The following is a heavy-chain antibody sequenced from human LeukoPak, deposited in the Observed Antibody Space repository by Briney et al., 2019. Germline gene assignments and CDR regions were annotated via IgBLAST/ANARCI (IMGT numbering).Heavy chain of an antibody. CDR1: GYTFTSYY. CDR3: ARDERYFDWPQPPDI. Sequence: ASVKVSCKASGYTFTSYYMHWVRQAPGQGLEWMGIINPSGGSTSYAQKFQGRVTMTRDMSTSTAFMELRSLRSDDTAVYYCARDERYFDWPQPPDIWGQGTMVTVSS. J-gene: IGHJ3*02. CDR2: INPSGGST. D-gene: IGHD3-9*01. V-gene: IGHV1-46*01.